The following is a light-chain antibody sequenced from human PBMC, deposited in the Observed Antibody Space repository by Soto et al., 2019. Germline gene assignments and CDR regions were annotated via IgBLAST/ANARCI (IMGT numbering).Light chain of an antibody. CDR3: QQYDTSLT. CDR1: ESINSNY. J-gene: IGKJ4*01. V-gene: IGKV3-20*01. Sequence: VLTQSPGTLSLSPGERATLSCRASESINSNYFAWYQQRPGQAPRLLISGAYSRATGLPGRFSGSGSGTDFTLTSSRLEPEDFAMYCCQQYDTSLTFGGGTKVEIK. CDR2: GAY.